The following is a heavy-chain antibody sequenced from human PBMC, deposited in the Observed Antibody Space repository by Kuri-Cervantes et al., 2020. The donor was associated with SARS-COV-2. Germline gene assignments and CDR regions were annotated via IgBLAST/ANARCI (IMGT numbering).Heavy chain of an antibody. D-gene: IGHD5-18*01. V-gene: IGHV3-74*01. CDR2: INSDGSST. CDR1: GFTFSSYW. Sequence: GESLKISCAASGFTFSSYWMHWVRQAPGKGLVWVSRINSDGSSTSYADSVKGRFTISRDNAKNSLYLQMNSLRAEDTALYYCAKDMDTAMVMSFYFDYWGQGTLVTVSS. J-gene: IGHJ4*02. CDR3: AKDMDTAMVMSFYFDY.